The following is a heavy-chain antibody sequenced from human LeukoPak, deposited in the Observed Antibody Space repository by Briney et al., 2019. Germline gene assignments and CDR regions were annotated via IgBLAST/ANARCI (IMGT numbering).Heavy chain of an antibody. J-gene: IGHJ4*02. V-gene: IGHV4-39*07. CDR1: GGSISSSSYY. D-gene: IGHD3-22*01. CDR2: IYYSGST. Sequence: SETLSPTCTVSGGSISSSSYYWGWIRQPPGKGLEWIGSIYYSGSTYYNPSLKSRVTISVDTSKNQFSLKLSSVTAADTAVYYCASRITMIWRYFDYWGQGTLVTVSS. CDR3: ASRITMIWRYFDY.